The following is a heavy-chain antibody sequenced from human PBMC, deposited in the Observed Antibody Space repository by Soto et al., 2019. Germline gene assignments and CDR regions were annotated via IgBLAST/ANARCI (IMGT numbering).Heavy chain of an antibody. CDR3: ARDVPDTSLFFYYYGMDV. CDR1: GYSFTSYG. J-gene: IGHJ6*02. D-gene: IGHD2-21*01. CDR2: ISTDNGNT. V-gene: IGHV1-18*01. Sequence: QVHLVQSGAEVRKPGASVKVSCKASGYSFTSYGISWVRQAPGQGLEGMGWISTDNGNTNYAHNLQGRVSMTLDPSTSTAYMELWSLGSDDTAVYYCARDVPDTSLFFYYYGMDVWGQGTTVTVSS.